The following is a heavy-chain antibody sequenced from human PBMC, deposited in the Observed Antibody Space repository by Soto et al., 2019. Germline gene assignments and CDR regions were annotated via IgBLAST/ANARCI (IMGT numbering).Heavy chain of an antibody. CDR2: FDPEDGET. J-gene: IGHJ4*02. Sequence: QVQLVQSGAEVKKPGASVKVSCKVSGYTLTELSMHWVQQAPGKGLEWIGGFDPEDGETIYAQKFQGRVTMTEDTSTDTAYMELSSLRSEDTAVYYCATSSITMIVVVTQGSFDYWGQGTLVTVSS. D-gene: IGHD3-22*01. V-gene: IGHV1-24*01. CDR1: GYTLTELS. CDR3: ATSSITMIVVVTQGSFDY.